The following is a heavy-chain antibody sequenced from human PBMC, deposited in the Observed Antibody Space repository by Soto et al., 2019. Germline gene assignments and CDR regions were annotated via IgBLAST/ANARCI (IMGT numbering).Heavy chain of an antibody. J-gene: IGHJ3*02. V-gene: IGHV1-3*01. CDR3: ARPNSRSWFAAFDI. D-gene: IGHD6-13*01. CDR2: INAGNGNT. Sequence: SLTSYYMNWVRQAPGQRLEWMGWINAGNGNTKYSQKFQGRVTITRDTSASTAYMELSSLRSEDTAVYYCARPNSRSWFAAFDIWGQGTMVPVSS. CDR1: SLTSYY.